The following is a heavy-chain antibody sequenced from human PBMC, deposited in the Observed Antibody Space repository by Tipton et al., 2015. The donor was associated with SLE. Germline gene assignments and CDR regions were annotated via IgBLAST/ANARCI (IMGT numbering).Heavy chain of an antibody. CDR2: ISAYNGNT. CDR3: ARDRSPLIDY. J-gene: IGHJ4*02. Sequence: QVQLVQSGAEVKKPGASVKVSCKASGYTFTSYGITWVRQAPGQGLEWMGWISAYNGNTNYAQNLQGRDTMTTDTSTSTAYMELKSLHSVDTAVYYCARDRSPLIDYWGQGTLVPVSS. CDR1: GYTFTSYG. V-gene: IGHV1-18*01.